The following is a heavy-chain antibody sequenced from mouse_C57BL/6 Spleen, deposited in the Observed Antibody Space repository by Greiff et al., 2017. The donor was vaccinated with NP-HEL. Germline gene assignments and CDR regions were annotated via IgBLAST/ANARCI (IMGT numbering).Heavy chain of an antibody. CDR3: ARIYDGYYCFDY. Sequence: QVQLQQSGAELARPGASVKMSCKASGYTFTSYTMHWVKQRPGQGLEWIGYINPSSGYTKYNQKFKDKATLTADKSSSTAYMQLGSLTSEDSAVYYCARIYDGYYCFDYWGQGTTLTVSS. D-gene: IGHD2-3*01. CDR1: GYTFTSYT. CDR2: INPSSGYT. J-gene: IGHJ2*01. V-gene: IGHV1-4*01.